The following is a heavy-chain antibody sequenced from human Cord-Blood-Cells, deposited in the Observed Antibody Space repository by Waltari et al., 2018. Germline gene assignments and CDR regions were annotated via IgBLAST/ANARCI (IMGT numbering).Heavy chain of an antibody. Sequence: QVQLQQWGAGLLKPSETLSLTCAVYGGSFSGYYWSWIRQPPGKGLAGIGEINHSGITNHNPSLKRRVTRSVYTSKNQFSLKLSSVTAADTAVYYCARAWTVVTAFDIWGQGTMVTVSS. D-gene: IGHD2-15*01. V-gene: IGHV4-34*01. J-gene: IGHJ3*02. CDR2: INHSGIT. CDR1: GGSFSGYY. CDR3: ARAWTVVTAFDI.